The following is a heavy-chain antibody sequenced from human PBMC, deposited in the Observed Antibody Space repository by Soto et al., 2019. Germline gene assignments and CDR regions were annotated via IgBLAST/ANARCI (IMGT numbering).Heavy chain of an antibody. V-gene: IGHV1-3*01. Sequence: GASVKVSCKASGYTFTSYAMHWVRQAPGQRLEWMGWINAGNGNTKYSQKFQGRVTITRDTSASTAYMELSSLRSEDTAVYYCARSSGYYPYFDDWGQGTLVTVSS. J-gene: IGHJ4*02. CDR2: INAGNGNT. CDR1: GYTFTSYA. CDR3: ARSSGYYPYFDD. D-gene: IGHD3-22*01.